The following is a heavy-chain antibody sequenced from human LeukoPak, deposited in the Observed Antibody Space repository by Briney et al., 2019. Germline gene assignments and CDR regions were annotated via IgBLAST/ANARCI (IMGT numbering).Heavy chain of an antibody. V-gene: IGHV3-23*01. Sequence: PGGSLRLSCAASGFTFSSYAMTWVRQAPGNGLEWVSAISGSGDTTYSADSVKGRFTISRDNSKNTLYLQMNSLRAEDTAVYYCAKFDDSMWYFDYWGQGTLVTVSS. J-gene: IGHJ4*02. CDR3: AKFDDSMWYFDY. CDR1: GFTFSSYA. CDR2: ISGSGDTT. D-gene: IGHD3-16*01.